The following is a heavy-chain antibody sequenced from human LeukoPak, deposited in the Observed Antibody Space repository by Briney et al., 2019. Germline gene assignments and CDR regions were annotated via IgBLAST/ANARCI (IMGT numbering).Heavy chain of an antibody. V-gene: IGHV3-30*02. CDR1: GFAFSNFG. CDR2: IWYDGSNK. CDR3: AKDQHVTYSFDY. J-gene: IGHJ4*02. Sequence: PGGSLRLSCAASGFAFSNFGIHWARQAPGKGLEWVAFIWYDGSNKYYADSVKGRFTISRDNSKNTLYLQMNSLRAEDTAVYYCAKDQHVTYSFDYWGQGTLVTVSS. D-gene: IGHD2-15*01.